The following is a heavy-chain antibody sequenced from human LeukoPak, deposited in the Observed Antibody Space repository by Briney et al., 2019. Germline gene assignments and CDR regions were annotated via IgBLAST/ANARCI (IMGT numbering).Heavy chain of an antibody. Sequence: ASVKVSCKASGYTFTSYYMHWVRQAPGQGLEWMGIINPSGGSTSYAQKFQGRVTMTRDTSTSTVYMELSSLRSEDTAVYYCAKEGGGSNNGIFIGVIDYWGQGTLVTVSS. CDR1: GYTFTSYY. V-gene: IGHV1-46*01. CDR2: INPSGGST. CDR3: AKEGGGSNNGIFIGVIDY. D-gene: IGHD1-26*01. J-gene: IGHJ4*02.